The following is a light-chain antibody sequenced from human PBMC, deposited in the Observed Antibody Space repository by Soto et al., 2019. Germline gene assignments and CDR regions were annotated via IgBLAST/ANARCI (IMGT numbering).Light chain of an antibody. CDR2: GAS. V-gene: IGKV3-20*01. Sequence: EIVLTQSPDTLSLSPGARATLSCRASQSVGRNYLAWFQQKPGQAPRLLIYGASSRATGIPDRFAGCGSGTDFTLAINRLEPEDFAVYYCQQYAASPITFGGWTKVKIK. CDR1: QSVGRNY. CDR3: QQYAASPIT. J-gene: IGKJ4*01.